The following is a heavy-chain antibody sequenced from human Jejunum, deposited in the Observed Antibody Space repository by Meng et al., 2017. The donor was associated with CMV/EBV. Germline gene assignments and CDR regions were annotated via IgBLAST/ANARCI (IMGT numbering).Heavy chain of an antibody. D-gene: IGHD4-17*01. V-gene: IGHV3-53*01. Sequence: VQLEVSGGGLLPPVGSSGRSWRVSWLNGSSNYMTWVRQAPGKGLEWVSVLNNDGSTPYADSVNGRFTISRDTSRNTLYLQMTSLRAEDTAVYYCARGTMTTNFEYWGQGTLVTVSS. CDR2: LNNDGST. CDR3: ARGTMTTNFEY. J-gene: IGHJ4*02. CDR1: WLNGSSNY.